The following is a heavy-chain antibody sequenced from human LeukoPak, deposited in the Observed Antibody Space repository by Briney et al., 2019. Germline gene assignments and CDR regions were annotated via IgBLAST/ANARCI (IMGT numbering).Heavy chain of an antibody. CDR2: INTDNGNT. V-gene: IGHV1-18*01. J-gene: IGHJ4*02. CDR3: ARVRGSYTVTSDYFDY. CDR1: GYTFNTYG. Sequence: ASVKVSCKASGYTFNTYGISWVRQAPGQRPEWMGWINTDNGNTKYAQKFQGRVTITADESTSTAYMELSSLRSEDTAVYYCARVRGSYTVTSDYFDYWGQGTPVTVSS. D-gene: IGHD4-17*01.